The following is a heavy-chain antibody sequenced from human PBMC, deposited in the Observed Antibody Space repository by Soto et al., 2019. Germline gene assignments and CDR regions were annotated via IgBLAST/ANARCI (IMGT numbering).Heavy chain of an antibody. CDR1: GFIFSRSW. CDR2: INGDGSIT. D-gene: IGHD2-15*01. J-gene: IGHJ6*02. CDR3: VRAHCSGASCQRDFYGMDV. Sequence: GGSLRLSCVASGFIFSRSWMRWVRHAPGKGLVWVSRINGDGSITDYAEFVKGRFTISRDNAKNTLYLQMNSLRDEDRAVYYCVRAHCSGASCQRDFYGMDVWGPGTSVTVSS. V-gene: IGHV3-74*01.